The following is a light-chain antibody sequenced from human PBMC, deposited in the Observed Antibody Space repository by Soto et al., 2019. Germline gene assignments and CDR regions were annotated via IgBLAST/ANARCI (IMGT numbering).Light chain of an antibody. J-gene: IGKJ1*01. CDR1: QRVSARY. CDR2: GAS. CDR3: QQYGSSGT. V-gene: IGKV3-20*01. Sequence: ILLTQSPGTLSLSXXXXXTLXXXASQRVSARYLAWFHQKPGQAPRLLIFGASARATGIPDRFSGSGSGRDFTLTISRLEPADFAVYYCQQYGSSGTFGQGTKVDIK.